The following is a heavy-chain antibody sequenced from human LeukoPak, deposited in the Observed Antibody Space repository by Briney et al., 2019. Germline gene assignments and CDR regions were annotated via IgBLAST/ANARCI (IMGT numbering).Heavy chain of an antibody. CDR2: ISYDGSNK. Sequence: GGSLRLSCAASGFTFSSYGMHWVRQAPGKGLEWVAVISYDGSNKYYADSVKGRFTTSRDNSKNTLYLQMNSLRAGDTAVYYCEKDLYGSGSSRGMDAWGQGTTVTVSS. J-gene: IGHJ6*02. CDR1: GFTFSSYG. CDR3: EKDLYGSGSSRGMDA. D-gene: IGHD3-10*01. V-gene: IGHV3-30*18.